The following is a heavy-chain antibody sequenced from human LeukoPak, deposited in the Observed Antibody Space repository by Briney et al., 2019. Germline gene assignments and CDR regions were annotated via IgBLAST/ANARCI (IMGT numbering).Heavy chain of an antibody. J-gene: IGHJ4*02. Sequence: SETLSLTCTVSGGSISNYYWSWIRQPPGKGLECIGYIYYTGRTNYNPSLKSRVTISVDTSKNQFSLKLSSVTAADTAVYYCASQAYSNLYYFDYWGQGTLVTVSS. CDR1: GGSISNYY. CDR2: IYYTGRT. CDR3: ASQAYSNLYYFDY. V-gene: IGHV4-59*01. D-gene: IGHD4-11*01.